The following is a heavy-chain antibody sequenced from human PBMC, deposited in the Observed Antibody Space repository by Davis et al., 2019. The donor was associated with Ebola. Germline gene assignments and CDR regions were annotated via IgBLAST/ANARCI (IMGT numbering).Heavy chain of an antibody. CDR2: ISAYNGNT. CDR3: AMGVCGGDCYQQIQRNYYYYYGMDV. Sequence: SVKVSCKASGYTFTSYGISWVRQAPGQGLEWMGWISAYNGNTNYAQKLQGRVTMTTDTSTSTAYMELRSLRSDDTAVYYCAMGVCGGDCYQQIQRNYYYYYGMDVWGQGTTVTVSS. D-gene: IGHD2-21*02. CDR1: GYTFTSYG. J-gene: IGHJ6*02. V-gene: IGHV1-18*01.